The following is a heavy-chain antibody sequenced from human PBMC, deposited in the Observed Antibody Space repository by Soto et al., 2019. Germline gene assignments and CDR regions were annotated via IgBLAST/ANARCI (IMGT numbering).Heavy chain of an antibody. CDR2: IYYTGIT. CDR1: GCSVSGVDYF. CDR3: AREERKGIISWFDP. Sequence: SETLSLTCTVSGCSVSGVDYFWSWIRQSPGKGLEWIGYIYYTGITHLNPSLKSRLTMAVDTSKNEFSLKLTSVSAADTAVYFCAREERKGIISWFDPWGQGTPVTVSS. D-gene: IGHD2-21*01. V-gene: IGHV4-30-4*01. J-gene: IGHJ5*02.